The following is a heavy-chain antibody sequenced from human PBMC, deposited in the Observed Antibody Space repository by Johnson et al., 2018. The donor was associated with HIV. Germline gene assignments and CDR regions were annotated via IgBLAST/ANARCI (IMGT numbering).Heavy chain of an antibody. CDR3: ARLRRQKGGGAFDV. V-gene: IGHV3-23*04. J-gene: IGHJ3*01. Sequence: EQLVESGGGLVQPGGSLRLSCAASGFTVSSYAMSWVRLNPGKGLEWVSSMSGGGGSAYYSDSVKGRFTISSDTSKNTVDLQMNSLRDVDTAVYYCARLRRQKGGGAFDVWGQGTLVTVSS. CDR2: MSGGGGSA. D-gene: IGHD4-17*01. CDR1: GFTVSSYA.